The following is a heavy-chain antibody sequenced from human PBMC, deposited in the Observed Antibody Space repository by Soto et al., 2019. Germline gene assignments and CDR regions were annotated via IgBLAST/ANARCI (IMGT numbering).Heavy chain of an antibody. V-gene: IGHV4-31*03. D-gene: IGHD2-21*02. CDR2: IHYSGTT. CDR3: AALTATYWTLSI. J-gene: IGHJ2*01. CDR1: GDSITAGGHY. Sequence: KASETLSLTCTVSGDSITAGGHYWAWIRQHPEKGLEWLGYIHYSGTTDYNPSLKSRLTVSVDTSKNQFSLSLSSVTAADTAIYYCAALTATYWTLSIWGRGTLVTVSS.